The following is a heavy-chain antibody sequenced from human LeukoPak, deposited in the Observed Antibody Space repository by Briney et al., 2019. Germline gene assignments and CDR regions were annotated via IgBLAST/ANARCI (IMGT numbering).Heavy chain of an antibody. V-gene: IGHV3-48*01. D-gene: IGHD1-26*01. Sequence: PGGSLRLSCAASGFTFSSYSMNWVRQAPGKGLEWVSYISNSSSTIYYADSVKGRFTISRDNAKNSLYLQMNSLRAEDTAVYYCARNRLGRGETMDVWGKGTTVTVSS. CDR1: GFTFSSYS. J-gene: IGHJ6*03. CDR2: ISNSSSTI. CDR3: ARNRLGRGETMDV.